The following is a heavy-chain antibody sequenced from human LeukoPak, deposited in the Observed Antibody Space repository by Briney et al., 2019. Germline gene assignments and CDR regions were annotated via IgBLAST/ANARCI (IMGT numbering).Heavy chain of an antibody. CDR2: IIPILGIA. J-gene: IGHJ3*02. CDR1: GGTFSSYA. CDR3: ARDRGYCGGDRVRSGPSAFDI. Sequence: ASVKVSCKASGGTFSSYAISWVRQAPGQGLEWMGRIIPILGIANYAQKFQGRVTITADKSTSTAYMELNSLRSEDTAVYYCARDRGYCGGDRVRSGPSAFDIWGQGTMVTVSS. D-gene: IGHD2-21*02. V-gene: IGHV1-69*04.